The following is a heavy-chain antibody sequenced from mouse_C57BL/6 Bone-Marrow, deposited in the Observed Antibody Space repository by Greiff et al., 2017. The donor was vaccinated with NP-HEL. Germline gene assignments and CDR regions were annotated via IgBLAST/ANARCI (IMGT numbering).Heavy chain of an antibody. CDR1: GYTFTSYW. V-gene: IGHV1-69*01. D-gene: IGHD2-4*01. Sequence: VQLQQPGAELVMPGASVKLSCKASGYTFTSYWMHWVKQRPGQGLEWIGEIDPSDSYTTYNQKFKGKSTLTVDKSSSTAYMQLSSLTSEDSAVYYCARSGGLDYFDYWGQGTTLTVSS. J-gene: IGHJ2*01. CDR2: IDPSDSYT. CDR3: ARSGGLDYFDY.